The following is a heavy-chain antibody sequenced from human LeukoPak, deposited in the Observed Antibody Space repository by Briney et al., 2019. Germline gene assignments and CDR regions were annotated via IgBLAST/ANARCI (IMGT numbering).Heavy chain of an antibody. CDR3: ARDHCVSSGCYEDYYYGMDV. Sequence: ASVKVSCKASGYTFTGYPMHWVRQAPGQGLEWMGWINPNSGGTNYAQKFQGRVTMTRDTSIRTVYMELSSLRSDDTAVYFCARDHCVSSGCYEDYYYGMDVWGRGTTVTVSS. J-gene: IGHJ6*02. D-gene: IGHD2-2*01. V-gene: IGHV1-2*02. CDR1: GYTFTGYP. CDR2: INPNSGGT.